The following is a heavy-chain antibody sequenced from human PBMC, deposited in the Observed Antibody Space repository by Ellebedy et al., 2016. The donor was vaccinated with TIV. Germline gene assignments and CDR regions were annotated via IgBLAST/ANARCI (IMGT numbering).Heavy chain of an antibody. CDR3: ARGGHSNYRIYYYGMDV. V-gene: IGHV3-21*01. CDR2: ISSSSSYI. D-gene: IGHD4-11*01. CDR1: GFTFSSYS. Sequence: GGSLRLSXAASGFTFSSYSMNWVRQAPGRGLEWVSSISSSSSYIYYADSVKGRFTISRDNAKNSLYLQMNSLRAEDTAVYYCARGGHSNYRIYYYGMDVWGQGTTVTVSS. J-gene: IGHJ6*02.